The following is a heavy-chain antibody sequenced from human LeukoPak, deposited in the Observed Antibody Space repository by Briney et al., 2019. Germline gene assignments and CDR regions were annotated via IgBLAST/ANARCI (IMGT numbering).Heavy chain of an antibody. CDR1: GGTFSSYA. D-gene: IGHD2-2*01. V-gene: IGHV1-69*13. CDR3: ARAPNYCSSTSCLLGYYCYYMDV. CDR2: IIPIFGTA. J-gene: IGHJ6*03. Sequence: SVKVSCKASGGTFSSYAISWVRQAPGQGLEWMGGIIPIFGTANYAQKFQGRVTITADESTSTAYMELSSLRSEDTAVYYCARAPNYCSSTSCLLGYYCYYMDVWGKGTTITVSS.